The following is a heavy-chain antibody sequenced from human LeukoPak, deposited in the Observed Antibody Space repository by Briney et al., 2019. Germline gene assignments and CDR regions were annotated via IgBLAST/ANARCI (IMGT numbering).Heavy chain of an antibody. V-gene: IGHV1-2*02. J-gene: IGHJ4*02. CDR3: ARNGRFVEWLLYGYDFDY. Sequence: ASVKVSCKASGYTFTGYYMHWVRQAPGQGLEWMGWINPNSGGTNYAQKFQGRVTMTRDTSISTACMELSRLRSDDTAVYYCARNGRFVEWLLYGYDFDYWGQRTLVTVSS. CDR1: GYTFTGYY. CDR2: INPNSGGT. D-gene: IGHD3-3*01.